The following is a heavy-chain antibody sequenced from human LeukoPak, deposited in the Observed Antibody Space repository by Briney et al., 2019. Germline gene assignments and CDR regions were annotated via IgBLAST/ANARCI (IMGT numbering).Heavy chain of an antibody. Sequence: GGSLRLSCAASGFTFSTYWMSWVRQAPGKGLEWVANMRQDGGEIYYVDSVKGRFTISRGNAKNSLSLQMNGLRAEDTAVYYCARRVSGREKYFDYWGRGTLVTVSS. V-gene: IGHV3-7*01. CDR3: ARRVSGREKYFDY. D-gene: IGHD6-19*01. CDR1: GFTFSTYW. J-gene: IGHJ4*02. CDR2: MRQDGGEI.